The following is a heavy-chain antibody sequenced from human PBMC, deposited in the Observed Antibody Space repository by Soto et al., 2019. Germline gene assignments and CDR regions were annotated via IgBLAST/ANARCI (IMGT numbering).Heavy chain of an antibody. CDR2: INHSGST. J-gene: IGHJ5*02. D-gene: IGHD3-10*01. CDR3: ARTSSMVRGVIITAPNWFDP. V-gene: IGHV4-34*01. Sequence: QVQLQQWGAGLLKPSETLSLTCAVYGGSFSGYYWSWIRQPPGKGLEWIGEINHSGSTNYNPSLKSRVTISVDTSKNQFSLKLSSVTAADTAVYYCARTSSMVRGVIITAPNWFDPWGLGTLVTVSS. CDR1: GGSFSGYY.